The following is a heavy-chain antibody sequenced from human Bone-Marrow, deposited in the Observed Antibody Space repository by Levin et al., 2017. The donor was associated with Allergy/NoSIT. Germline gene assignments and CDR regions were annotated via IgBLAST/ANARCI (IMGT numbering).Heavy chain of an antibody. V-gene: IGHV4-61*02. CDR1: GGSISSGSYY. CDR3: ARDFIAVAGTAFDI. Sequence: SQTLSLTCTVSGGSISSGSYYWSWIRQPAGKGLEWIGRIYTSGSTNYNPSLKSRVTISVDTSKNQFSLKLSSVTAADTAVYYCARDFIAVAGTAFDIWGQGTMVTVSS. D-gene: IGHD6-19*01. J-gene: IGHJ3*02. CDR2: IYTSGST.